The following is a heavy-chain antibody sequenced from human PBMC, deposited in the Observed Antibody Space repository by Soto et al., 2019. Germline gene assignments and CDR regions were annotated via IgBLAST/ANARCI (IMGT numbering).Heavy chain of an antibody. Sequence: QVQLQESGPGLVEPSQTLSLNCSVSGDSMKSSGYYWSWIRQHPGQGLEWVGYIYYIGSTYHSPSLKSRVTMSVDTSNNIFSLKLTSVTAADTAIYYCARAWGRSYYGRHYFDSWGQGTLVTVSS. D-gene: IGHD2-15*01. CDR1: GDSMKSSGYY. CDR3: ARAWGRSYYGRHYFDS. V-gene: IGHV4-30-4*01. CDR2: IYYIGST. J-gene: IGHJ4*02.